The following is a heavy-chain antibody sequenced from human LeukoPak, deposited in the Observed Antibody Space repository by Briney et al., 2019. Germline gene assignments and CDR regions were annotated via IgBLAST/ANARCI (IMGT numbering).Heavy chain of an antibody. J-gene: IGHJ4*02. Sequence: GGSLRLSCVGSGFTFRSYWMTWVRQAPGKGLEWLANIKEDGSIQYYLDSVRGRFTISRDNAKTSVYLQLNSLRADDTAVFYCARDVWTGVAVSDYWGQGTLVTVSS. CDR1: GFTFRSYW. CDR3: ARDVWTGVAVSDY. CDR2: IKEDGSIQ. V-gene: IGHV3-7*01. D-gene: IGHD6-19*01.